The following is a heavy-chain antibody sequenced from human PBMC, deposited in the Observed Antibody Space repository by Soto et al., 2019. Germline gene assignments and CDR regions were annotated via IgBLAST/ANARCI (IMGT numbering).Heavy chain of an antibody. Sequence: EVQLLESGGGLVQPGGSLRLSSTASGFTFSSSAMNWVRQAPGQGLEWVASVSENGGSRGGTYYADSVKGRFTISRDNSKNTLYRQMDSLRGADTAVYYCASAKAVVIAALGIWGQGTMVTVSS. CDR1: GFTFSSSA. V-gene: IGHV3-23*01. CDR2: VSENGGSRGGT. CDR3: ASAKAVVIAALGI. D-gene: IGHD2-21*01. J-gene: IGHJ3*02.